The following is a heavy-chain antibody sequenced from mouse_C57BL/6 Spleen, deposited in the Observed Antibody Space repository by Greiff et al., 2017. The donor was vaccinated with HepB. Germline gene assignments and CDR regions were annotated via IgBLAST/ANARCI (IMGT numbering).Heavy chain of an antibody. CDR3: ARDHYDRYFDV. J-gene: IGHJ1*03. V-gene: IGHV1-80*01. CDR1: GYAFSSYW. Sequence: LEESGAELVKPGASVKISCKASGYAFSSYWMNWVKQRPGKGLEWIGQIYPGDGDTNYNGKFKGKATLTADKSSSTAYMQLSSLTSEDSAVYVCARDHYDRYFDVWGTGTTVTVSS. CDR2: IYPGDGDT. D-gene: IGHD2-4*01.